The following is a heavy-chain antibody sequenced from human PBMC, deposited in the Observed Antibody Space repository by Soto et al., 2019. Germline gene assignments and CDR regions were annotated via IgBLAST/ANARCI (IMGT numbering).Heavy chain of an antibody. CDR1: GGSISSSSYY. CDR2: IYYSGST. D-gene: IGHD2-8*01. J-gene: IGHJ4*02. Sequence: PSETLSLTCTVSGGSISSSSYYWGWIRQPPGKGLERIGSIYYSGSTYYNPSLKNRVTISVDTSKKKYSLKLSSVTAADTAVYYCARQQIMVYAMVADYWGQGTLVTVSS. V-gene: IGHV4-39*01. CDR3: ARQQIMVYAMVADY.